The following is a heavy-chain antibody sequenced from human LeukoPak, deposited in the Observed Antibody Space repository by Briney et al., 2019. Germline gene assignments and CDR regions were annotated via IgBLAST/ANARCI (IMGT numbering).Heavy chain of an antibody. CDR2: ISPSADRT. Sequence: GGSLRLSCAASGFTFSSYAMSWVRQAPGKGLEWVSFISPSADRTSNADSVEGRFTTSRDTPRNTLYLQMNSLRDEDTAVYYCAIMHGYYDGSGYWVQWGQGTLVTVSS. J-gene: IGHJ4*02. D-gene: IGHD3-22*01. CDR3: AIMHGYYDGSGYWVQ. V-gene: IGHV3-23*01. CDR1: GFTFSSYA.